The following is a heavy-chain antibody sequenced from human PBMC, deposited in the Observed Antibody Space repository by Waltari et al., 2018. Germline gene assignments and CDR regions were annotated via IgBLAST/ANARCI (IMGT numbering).Heavy chain of an antibody. CDR3: TRAGYYRFDY. D-gene: IGHD3-9*01. Sequence: EVQLVESGGGLVQPGGSLSLSCVASGFTFGSYVMHWVRQAPGKGLVWVSRINNDGTSTSCADSVKGRFTISRDNAKNTLYLQMNSLRAEDTAVYYCTRAGYYRFDYWGQGTLATVSS. CDR2: INNDGTST. CDR1: GFTFGSYV. V-gene: IGHV3-74*01. J-gene: IGHJ4*02.